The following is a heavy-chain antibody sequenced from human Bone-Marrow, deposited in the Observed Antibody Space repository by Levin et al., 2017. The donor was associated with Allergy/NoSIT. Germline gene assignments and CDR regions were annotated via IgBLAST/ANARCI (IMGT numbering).Heavy chain of an antibody. CDR2: MTYDGRHI. CDR1: GFSFSVFA. CDR3: AKPLPPGLVKSVYFDL. Sequence: PGGSLRLSCAASGFSFSVFAMHWVRQAPGKGLEWVAMMTYDGRHIYFADSVKGRFTISRDNSKNTLYLQMNSLTSEDTGIYYCAKPLPPGLVKSVYFDLWGQGTLVTVSS. J-gene: IGHJ4*02. D-gene: IGHD3-10*01. V-gene: IGHV3-30*18.